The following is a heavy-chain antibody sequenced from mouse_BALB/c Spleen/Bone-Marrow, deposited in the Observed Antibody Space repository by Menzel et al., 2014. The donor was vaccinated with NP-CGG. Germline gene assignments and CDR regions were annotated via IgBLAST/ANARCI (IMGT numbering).Heavy chain of an antibody. D-gene: IGHD2-4*01. J-gene: IGHJ4*01. CDR3: ARGYDYDYAMDY. Sequence: ESGPGLVKPSQSLSLTCSVTGYSITSGYYWNWIRQFPGNKLEWMGYISYDGSNNYNPSLKNRISITRDTSKNQFFLKLNPVTTEDTATYYCARGYDYDYAMDYWGQGTSVTVSS. CDR1: GYSITSGYY. V-gene: IGHV3-6*02. CDR2: ISYDGSN.